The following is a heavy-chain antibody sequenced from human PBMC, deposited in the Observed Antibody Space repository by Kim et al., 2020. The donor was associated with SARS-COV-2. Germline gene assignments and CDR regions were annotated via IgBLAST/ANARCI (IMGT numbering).Heavy chain of an antibody. J-gene: IGHJ5*02. CDR3: ARVSSIAVAVAFDP. CDR2: IYYSGST. Sequence: SETLSLTCTVSGGSISSYYWSWIRQPPGKGLEWIGYIYYSGSTNYNPSLKSRVTISVDTSKNQFSLKLSSVTAADTAVYYCARVSSIAVAVAFDPWGQGTLVTVSS. D-gene: IGHD6-19*01. CDR1: GGSISSYY. V-gene: IGHV4-59*01.